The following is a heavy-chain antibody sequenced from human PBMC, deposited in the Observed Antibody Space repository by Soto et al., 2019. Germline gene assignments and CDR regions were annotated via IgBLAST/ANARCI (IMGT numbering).Heavy chain of an antibody. CDR2: IYYSGST. J-gene: IGHJ3*02. V-gene: IGHV4-31*03. CDR1: GGSISSGGYY. CDR3: ARIRVMAGAFDI. D-gene: IGHD2-21*01. Sequence: PSETLSLTCTVSGGSISSGGYYWGWIRQHPGKGLEWIGYIYYSGSTYYNPSLKSRVTISVDTSKNQFSLKLSSVTAADTAVYYCARIRVMAGAFDIWGQGTMVTV.